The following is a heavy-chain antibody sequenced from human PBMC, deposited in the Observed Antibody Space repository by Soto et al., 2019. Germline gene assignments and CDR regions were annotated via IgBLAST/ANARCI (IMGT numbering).Heavy chain of an antibody. J-gene: IGHJ4*02. Sequence: VQLQESGPGLVKPSETLSLTCTASGGSISSYYWSWIRQPPGRGLGWIGNIYHSGSTTYNPSLKSRVTVSLNTSKNQFSLNLSSVTAADRAVYYCAGFSISSGEVIDYWGQGTLVTVSS. V-gene: IGHV4-59*01. CDR1: GGSISSYY. CDR2: IYHSGST. CDR3: AGFSISSGEVIDY. D-gene: IGHD3-22*01.